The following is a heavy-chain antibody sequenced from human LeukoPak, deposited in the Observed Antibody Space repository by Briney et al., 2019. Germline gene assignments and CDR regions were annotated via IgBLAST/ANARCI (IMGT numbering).Heavy chain of an antibody. CDR1: GFTFSSYS. J-gene: IGHJ4*02. CDR3: ARDSVSSSWYLPGFDY. Sequence: GGSLRLSCAASGFTFSSYSMNWVRQAPGKGLEWVSSISSSSSYIYYADSVKGRFTISRDNSKNTLYLQMNSLRAEDTAVYYCARDSVSSSWYLPGFDYWGQGTLVTVSS. V-gene: IGHV3-21*04. CDR2: ISSSSSYI. D-gene: IGHD6-13*01.